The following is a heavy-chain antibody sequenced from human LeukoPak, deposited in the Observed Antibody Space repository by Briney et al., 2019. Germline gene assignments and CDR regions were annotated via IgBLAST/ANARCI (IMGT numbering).Heavy chain of an antibody. J-gene: IGHJ4*02. CDR2: IYTSGST. Sequence: SETLSLTCTVSGGSISSGSYYWSWIRQPAGKGLEWIGRIYTSGSTNYNPSLKRRVTISVDTSKNQFSLKLSSVTAADTAVYYCARGASYSRGRLFDYWGQGTLVTVSS. V-gene: IGHV4-61*02. CDR1: GGSISSGSYY. CDR3: ARGASYSRGRLFDY. D-gene: IGHD6-19*01.